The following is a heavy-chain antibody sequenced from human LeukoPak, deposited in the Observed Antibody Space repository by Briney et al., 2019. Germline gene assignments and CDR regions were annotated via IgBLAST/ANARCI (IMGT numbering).Heavy chain of an antibody. J-gene: IGHJ4*02. Sequence: SETLSLTYTVSGDSISSGSYYWSWIRQPAGKGLEWIGRIHTSGRTNYNPSLKSRVTISADTSKNQFSLKLSSVTAADTAVYYCARGVTYYYDSSGYLYWGQGTLVTVSS. CDR1: GDSISSGSYY. V-gene: IGHV4-61*02. CDR2: IHTSGRT. D-gene: IGHD3-22*01. CDR3: ARGVTYYYDSSGYLY.